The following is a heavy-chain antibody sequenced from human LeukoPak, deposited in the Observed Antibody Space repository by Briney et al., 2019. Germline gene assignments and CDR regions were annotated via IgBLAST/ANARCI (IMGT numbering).Heavy chain of an antibody. D-gene: IGHD6-25*01. CDR3: ARFAAGGSYYYYMDV. Sequence: GGSLRLSCAAPGFTFSSYTMNWVRQPPGKGLEWVSNIGTSSTTIYYADSVKGRFTISRDNAKNSLYLQMNSLRADDTAVYYCARFAAGGSYYYYMDVWGKGTTVTVSS. CDR1: GFTFSSYT. J-gene: IGHJ6*03. V-gene: IGHV3-48*01. CDR2: IGTSSTTI.